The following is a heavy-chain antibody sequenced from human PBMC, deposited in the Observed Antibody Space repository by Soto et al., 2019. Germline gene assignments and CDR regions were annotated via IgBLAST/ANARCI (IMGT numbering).Heavy chain of an antibody. V-gene: IGHV4-34*01. CDR2: INHSGST. Sequence: SETLSLTCAVYGGSFSGYYWSWIRQPPGKGLEWIGEINHSGSTNYNPSLKSRVTISVDTSKNQFSLKLSSVTAADTAVYYCASDYGGNPYYFDYWGQGTLVTASS. J-gene: IGHJ4*02. CDR3: ASDYGGNPYYFDY. D-gene: IGHD4-17*01. CDR1: GGSFSGYY.